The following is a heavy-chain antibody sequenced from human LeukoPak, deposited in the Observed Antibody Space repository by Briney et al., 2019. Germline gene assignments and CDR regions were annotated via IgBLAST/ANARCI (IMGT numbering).Heavy chain of an antibody. Sequence: ASVKVSCKASGYTFTGYYMHWVRQAPGQGLEWMGWINPNSGGTNYAQKFQGRVTMTRDTSISTAYMELSRLRSDDTAVYYCARVRLGYCSGGSCPRAFDIWGQGTMVTVSS. CDR3: ARVRLGYCSGGSCPRAFDI. D-gene: IGHD2-15*01. CDR1: GYTFTGYY. CDR2: INPNSGGT. V-gene: IGHV1-2*02. J-gene: IGHJ3*02.